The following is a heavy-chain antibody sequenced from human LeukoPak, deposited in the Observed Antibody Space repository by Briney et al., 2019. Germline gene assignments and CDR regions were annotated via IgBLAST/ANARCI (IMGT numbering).Heavy chain of an antibody. CDR2: ISSSGSYI. V-gene: IGHV3-21*01. D-gene: IGHD6-19*01. J-gene: IGHJ4*02. Sequence: GGSLRLSCAASGFTFSTYGMTWVRRAPGRGLEWVSSISSSGSYIYYADSVKGRFTISRDNAKNSLYLQMNSLRAEDTAVYYCARYSSGWSDYWGQGTLVTVSS. CDR1: GFTFSTYG. CDR3: ARYSSGWSDY.